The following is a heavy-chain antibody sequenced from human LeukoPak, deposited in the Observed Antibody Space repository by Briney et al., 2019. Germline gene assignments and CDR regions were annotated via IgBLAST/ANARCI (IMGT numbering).Heavy chain of an antibody. V-gene: IGHV1-18*04. CDR2: ISAYNGNT. CDR3: ARDQVGATHFDY. D-gene: IGHD1-26*01. CDR1: GYTFTSYY. J-gene: IGHJ4*02. Sequence: ASVKVSCKASGYTFTSYYMHWVRQAPGQGLEWMGWISAYNGNTNYAQKLQGRVTMTTDTSTSTAYMELRSLRSDDTAVYYCARDQVGATHFDYWGQGTLVTVSS.